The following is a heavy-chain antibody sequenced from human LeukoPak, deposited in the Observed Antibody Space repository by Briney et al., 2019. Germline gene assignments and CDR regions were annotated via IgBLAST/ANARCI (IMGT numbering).Heavy chain of an antibody. CDR3: ASAIVVVPAALC. CDR1: GYTFTSYY. V-gene: IGHV1-46*01. Sequence: GASVKVSCKASGYTFTSYYMHWVRQAPGQGLEWMGIINPSGGSTSYAQKFQGRVTMTRDTSISAAYMELSRLRSDDTAVYYCASAIVVVPAALCWGQGTLVTVSS. CDR2: INPSGGST. D-gene: IGHD2-2*01. J-gene: IGHJ4*02.